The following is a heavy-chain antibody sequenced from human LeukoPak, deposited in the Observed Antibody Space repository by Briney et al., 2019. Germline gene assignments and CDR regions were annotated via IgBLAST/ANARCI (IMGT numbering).Heavy chain of an antibody. J-gene: IGHJ4*02. CDR3: ARVDYYDSSGYSSDGY. V-gene: IGHV1-69*13. CDR2: IIPIFGTA. CDR1: GGTFISYA. Sequence: ASVKVSCKASGGTFISYAISWVRQAPGQGLEWMGGIIPIFGTANYAQKFQGRVTITADESTSTAYMELSSLRSEDTAVYYCARVDYYDSSGYSSDGYWGQGTLVTVSS. D-gene: IGHD3-22*01.